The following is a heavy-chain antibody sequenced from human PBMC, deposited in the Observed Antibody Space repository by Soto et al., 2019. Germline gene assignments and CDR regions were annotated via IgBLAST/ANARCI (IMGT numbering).Heavy chain of an antibody. CDR3: AKDRYSGSGSTSGY. CDR2: ISGSGGGT. V-gene: IGHV3-23*01. D-gene: IGHD3-10*01. Sequence: PGGSLRLSSAASGFTFSSYAMRWVRQATGKGLEWVSAISGSGGGTYYADSVKGRFTISRDNSKNTLYLQMNSLRAEDTAVYYCAKDRYSGSGSTSGYWGQGTLVTVSS. CDR1: GFTFSSYA. J-gene: IGHJ4*02.